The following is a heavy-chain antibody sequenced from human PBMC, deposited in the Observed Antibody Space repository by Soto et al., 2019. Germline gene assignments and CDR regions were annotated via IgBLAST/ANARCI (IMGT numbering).Heavy chain of an antibody. Sequence: SETLSLTCIVSGGSMSEYFCSWSRQSPGKGLEWIGYIYYLGSTDYNPSLKSRVTISVDTSKRQFSLRLTSVTAADTAVYYCARDGYDGSGSPYPAYWGPGTQVTVSS. J-gene: IGHJ4*02. V-gene: IGHV4-59*01. CDR3: ARDGYDGSGSPYPAY. CDR2: IYYLGST. CDR1: GGSMSEYF. D-gene: IGHD3-10*01.